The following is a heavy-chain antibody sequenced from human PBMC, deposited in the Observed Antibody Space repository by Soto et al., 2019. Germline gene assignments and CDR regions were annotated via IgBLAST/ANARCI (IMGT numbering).Heavy chain of an antibody. D-gene: IGHD2-2*01. V-gene: IGHV1-69*02. J-gene: IGHJ4*02. CDR2: IIPILGIA. Sequence: ASVKVSCKASGGTFSSYTISWVRQAPGQGLEWMGRIIPILGIANYAQKFQGRVTITADKSTSTAYMELSSLRSEDTAVYYCATERAYCSSTSCRGGYFDYWGQGTLVTVSS. CDR3: ATERAYCSSTSCRGGYFDY. CDR1: GGTFSSYT.